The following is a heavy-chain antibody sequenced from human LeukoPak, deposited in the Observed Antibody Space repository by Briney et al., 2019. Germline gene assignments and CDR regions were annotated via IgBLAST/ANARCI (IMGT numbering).Heavy chain of an antibody. D-gene: IGHD3-10*01. V-gene: IGHV3-11*04. CDR2: ISSSGNTI. Sequence: PGGSLRLSCAASGFTFSDYYMSWIRQAPGKGLEWVSYISSSGNTIYYADSVKGRFTISRDNAKNSLYLQMNSLRAEDTAAYYCARRQSGSGKSFDYWGQGTLVTVSS. J-gene: IGHJ4*02. CDR1: GFTFSDYY. CDR3: ARRQSGSGKSFDY.